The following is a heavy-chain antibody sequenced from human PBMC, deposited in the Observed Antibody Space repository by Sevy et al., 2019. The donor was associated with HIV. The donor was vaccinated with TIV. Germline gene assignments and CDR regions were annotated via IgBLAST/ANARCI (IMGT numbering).Heavy chain of an antibody. J-gene: IGHJ3*02. D-gene: IGHD6-19*01. CDR3: AKVISRAGDAFDI. CDR2: ISGSGGST. CDR1: GFTFSSYA. V-gene: IGHV3-23*01. Sequence: GGSLRLSCAASGFTFSSYAMSWVRQAPGKGLEWVSAISGSGGSTYYADSVKGRFTISRDNSKNTLYRQMNSLRAEDTAVYYCAKVISRAGDAFDIWGQGTMVTVSS.